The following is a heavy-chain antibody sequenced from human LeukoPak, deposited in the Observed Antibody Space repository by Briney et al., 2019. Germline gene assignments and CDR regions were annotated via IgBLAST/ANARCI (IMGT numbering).Heavy chain of an antibody. D-gene: IGHD6-19*01. Sequence: GGSLRLSCAASGFTFSSYSMNWVRQTPGKGLEWVSYISSSSSTTYYADSVKGRFTISRDNSKNTLYLQMNSLRVEDTAAYYCAKVRAPSGWFNSDYWGQGTLVTVSS. CDR1: GFTFSSYS. CDR3: AKVRAPSGWFNSDY. V-gene: IGHV3-48*01. CDR2: ISSSSSTT. J-gene: IGHJ4*02.